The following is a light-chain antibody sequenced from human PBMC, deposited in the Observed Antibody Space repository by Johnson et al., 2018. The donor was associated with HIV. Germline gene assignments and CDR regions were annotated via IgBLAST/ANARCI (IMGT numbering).Light chain of an antibody. Sequence: QSVLTQPPSVSAAPGQKVTISCSGSSSNIGDNYVSWYQQLPGTAPKLLIYENTKRPSGIPDRFSGSKSGTSATLGITGLQTGDEADYYCGTWDNSLIPVYVFGTATRGSVL. CDR1: SSNIGDNY. V-gene: IGLV1-51*02. CDR3: GTWDNSLIPVYV. CDR2: ENT. J-gene: IGLJ1*01.